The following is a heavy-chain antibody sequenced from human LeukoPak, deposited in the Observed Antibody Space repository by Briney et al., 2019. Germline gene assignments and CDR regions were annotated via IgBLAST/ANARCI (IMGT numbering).Heavy chain of an antibody. V-gene: IGHV5-51*01. CDR1: GYSFTSYW. Sequence: GESLKISCKGPGYSFTSYWIGWVRQMPGKGLEWMGIIYPGDSDTRYSPSFLGHVTISADKSISTAYLQWSSLKASDTAMYYCARPSSGQTNLDAFDIWGQGTMVPVSS. D-gene: IGHD3-22*01. CDR3: ARPSSGQTNLDAFDI. J-gene: IGHJ3*02. CDR2: IYPGDSDT.